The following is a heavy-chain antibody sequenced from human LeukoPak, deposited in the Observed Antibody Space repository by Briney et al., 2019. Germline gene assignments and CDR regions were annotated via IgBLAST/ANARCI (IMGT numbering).Heavy chain of an antibody. D-gene: IGHD7-27*01. CDR3: ARELTGASEAGDY. CDR1: GFTFSSYS. V-gene: IGHV3-21*01. J-gene: IGHJ4*02. Sequence: PGGSLRLSRAASGFTFSSYSMNWVRQAPGKGLEWVSSISSSSSYIYYADSVKGRFTISRDNAKNSLYLQMNSLRAEDTAVYYCARELTGASEAGDYWGQGTLVTVSS. CDR2: ISSSSSYI.